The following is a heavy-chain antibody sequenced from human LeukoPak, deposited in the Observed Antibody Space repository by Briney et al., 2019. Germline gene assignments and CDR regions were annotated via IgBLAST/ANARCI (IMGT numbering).Heavy chain of an antibody. D-gene: IGHD6-19*01. CDR1: GFTFTMCA. J-gene: IGHJ4*02. V-gene: IGHV3-23*01. Sequence: TGGSLRLSCVASGFTFTMCAMSWIRQPPGKGLEWVAIITATGDTAYYADPVKGRFTISRDNSRNTVYMQMDSLRAEDTAIYYCAGDRNSDWYSPLDYWGQGTLVTVSS. CDR3: AGDRNSDWYSPLDY. CDR2: ITATGDTA.